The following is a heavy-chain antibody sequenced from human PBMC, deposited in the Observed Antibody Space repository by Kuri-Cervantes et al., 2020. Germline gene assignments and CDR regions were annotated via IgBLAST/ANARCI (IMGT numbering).Heavy chain of an antibody. CDR3: ARDRQYQPSTEWGFNWFDP. Sequence: SVKVSCKASGGTFSSYANSWVRQAPGQGLEWMGGIIPIFGTANYAQKFQGRVTITADESTSTAYMELSSLRSEDTAVYYCARDRQYQPSTEWGFNWFDPWGQGTLVTVSS. J-gene: IGHJ5*02. CDR2: IIPIFGTA. D-gene: IGHD2-2*01. V-gene: IGHV1-69*13. CDR1: GGTFSSYA.